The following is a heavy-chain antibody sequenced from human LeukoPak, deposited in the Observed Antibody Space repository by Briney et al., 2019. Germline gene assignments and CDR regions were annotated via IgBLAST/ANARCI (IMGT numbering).Heavy chain of an antibody. CDR3: AREEDGYNSGRGWFDP. V-gene: IGHV1-2*02. CDR1: GYTFTGYY. CDR2: INPNSGGT. J-gene: IGHJ5*02. D-gene: IGHD5-24*01. Sequence: ASVKVSCKASGYTFTGYYMHWVRQAPGQGLEWMGWINPNSGGTNYAQKFQGRVTMTRDTSISTAYMELSRLRSDDTAVYYCAREEDGYNSGRGWFDPWGQGTLVTVSS.